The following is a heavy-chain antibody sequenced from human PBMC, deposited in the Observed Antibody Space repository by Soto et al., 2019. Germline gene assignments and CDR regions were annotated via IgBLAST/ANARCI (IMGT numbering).Heavy chain of an antibody. CDR3: ARSDSAYYGLDV. CDR1: GYIFTSYY. CDR2: INTSSGNT. Sequence: QVQLVQSGAEVKKPGASVKVSCKASGYIFTSYYIHWVRQAPGQGLEWMGIINTSSGNTTYLQRFQRSVITTGDTYTRTVYMELSSLRSGDTATYYCARSDSAYYGLDVWGQGTTVTVSS. V-gene: IGHV1-46*01. J-gene: IGHJ6*02.